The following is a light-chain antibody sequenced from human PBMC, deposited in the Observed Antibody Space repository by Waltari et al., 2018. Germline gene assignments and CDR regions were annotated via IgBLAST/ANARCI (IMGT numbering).Light chain of an antibody. J-gene: IGKJ4*01. V-gene: IGKV3-15*01. Sequence: EVLMTRSPATLSVSPGERVTLSCRASQNIHDNLAWYQQKPGQAPRLLIYGASTRATDIPARFRGSGSGTEFTLTINSLQSEDLGIYYCQQYNKWPPLTFGGGTKVEIK. CDR1: QNIHDN. CDR3: QQYNKWPPLT. CDR2: GAS.